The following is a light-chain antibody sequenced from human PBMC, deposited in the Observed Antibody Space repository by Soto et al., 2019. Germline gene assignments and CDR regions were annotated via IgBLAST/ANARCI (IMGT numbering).Light chain of an antibody. J-gene: IGKJ2*01. CDR2: AAS. CDR3: QQSYSTPQT. Sequence: DIQMTQSPSSLSASVGDRVTITCRASQSISWFLNWYQQKPGKAPKLLIYAASSLQSGVPSRFSGSGSGTGFTLTISSLQPEDFATYYCQQSYSTPQTFGQGTKLEIK. V-gene: IGKV1-39*01. CDR1: QSISWF.